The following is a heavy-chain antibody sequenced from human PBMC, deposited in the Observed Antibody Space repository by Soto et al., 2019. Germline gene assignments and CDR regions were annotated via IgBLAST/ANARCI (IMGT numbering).Heavy chain of an antibody. V-gene: IGHV3-23*01. J-gene: IGHJ4*02. CDR1: EFSFGSYA. D-gene: IGHD3-10*01. Sequence: EVHLLESGGGLVQPGGSLRLSCAASEFSFGSYAMTWVRQVPGKGLQWVSGISGSGDSTYYADSVKGRFAISRDNSKNTLYLRMNSLRAEDTAIYYCAKATGNGRGGKSFDYWGQGTLVTVSS. CDR2: ISGSGDST. CDR3: AKATGNGRGGKSFDY.